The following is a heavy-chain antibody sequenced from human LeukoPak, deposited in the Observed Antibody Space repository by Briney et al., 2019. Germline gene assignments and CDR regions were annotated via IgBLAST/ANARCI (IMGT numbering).Heavy chain of an antibody. CDR1: GFTFTNYA. D-gene: IGHD6-19*01. CDR2: LSGSGNDT. CDR3: AKDQVYGGYSSGWYPSDY. Sequence: GRSLRLSCAASGFTFTNYAMSWVRQAPGKGLEWVSGLSGSGNDTYYADSVKGRFTISRDNSKNTLYLQMNSLRAEDTAVYYCAKDQVYGGYSSGWYPSDYWGQGTLVTVSS. V-gene: IGHV3-23*01. J-gene: IGHJ4*02.